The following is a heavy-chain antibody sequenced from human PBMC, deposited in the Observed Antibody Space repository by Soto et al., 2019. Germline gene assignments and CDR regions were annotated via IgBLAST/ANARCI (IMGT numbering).Heavy chain of an antibody. Sequence: QITLNESGPTVVSPTETLTLTCRFSGFSLTTSGVGVGWIRQSPGKAPEWVALTYWDDDKRYSASLKSRLTISKDTSKNQGVLTVSHLDPTDRATYYCAHRVLRTVFGLVTTTAIYFDFWGQGTPVAVSS. V-gene: IGHV2-5*02. CDR2: TYWDDDK. D-gene: IGHD3-3*01. CDR3: AHRVLRTVFGLVTTTAIYFDF. CDR1: GFSLTTSGVG. J-gene: IGHJ4*02.